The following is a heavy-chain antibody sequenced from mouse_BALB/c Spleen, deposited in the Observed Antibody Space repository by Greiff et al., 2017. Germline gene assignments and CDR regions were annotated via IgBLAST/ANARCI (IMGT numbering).Heavy chain of an antibody. D-gene: IGHD2-14*01. CDR1: GYAFSSYW. V-gene: IGHV1-80*01. Sequence: VQLQQSGAELVRPGSSVKISCKASGYAFSSYWMNWVKQRPGQGLEWIGQIYPGDGDTNYNGKFKGKATLTADKSSSTAYMQLSSLTSEDSAVYFCARNYRYDRGYAMDYWGQGTSVTVSS. CDR2: IYPGDGDT. CDR3: ARNYRYDRGYAMDY. J-gene: IGHJ4*01.